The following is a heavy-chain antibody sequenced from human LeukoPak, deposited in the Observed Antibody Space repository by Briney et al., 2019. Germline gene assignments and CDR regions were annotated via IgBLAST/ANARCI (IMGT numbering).Heavy chain of an antibody. J-gene: IGHJ6*03. D-gene: IGHD3-3*01. Sequence: ASVKVSCKASGYTFTSYAMHWVRQAPGQRLEWMGWINAGNGNTKYSQKFQGRVTITRDTSASTAYMELSSLRSEDTAVYYCAMGPAPLEWVSSGEDYYYYMDVWGKGTTVTVSS. CDR3: AMGPAPLEWVSSGEDYYYYMDV. CDR2: INAGNGNT. CDR1: GYTFTSYA. V-gene: IGHV1-3*01.